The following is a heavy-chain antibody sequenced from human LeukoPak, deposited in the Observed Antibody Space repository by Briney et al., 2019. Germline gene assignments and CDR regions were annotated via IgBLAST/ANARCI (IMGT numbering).Heavy chain of an antibody. Sequence: NPGGSLRLSCAASGFTFSNVWMSWVRQAPGKGLEWVGRIKSKTDGGTIDYAAPVKGRFTISRDASKSVVYLDMNSLKFEDTAVYYCCSQDYYEGAATEYWGQGTLVSVSS. V-gene: IGHV3-15*01. D-gene: IGHD3-22*01. J-gene: IGHJ4*02. CDR1: GFTFSNVW. CDR3: CSQDYYEGAATEY. CDR2: IKSKTDGGTI.